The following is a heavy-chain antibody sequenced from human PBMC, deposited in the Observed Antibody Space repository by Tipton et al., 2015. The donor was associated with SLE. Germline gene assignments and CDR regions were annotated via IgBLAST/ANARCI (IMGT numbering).Heavy chain of an antibody. V-gene: IGHV4-31*03. J-gene: IGHJ4*02. CDR3: ARDNNSGYGNFDY. CDR2: IYYSGST. CDR1: GGSISSGGYY. D-gene: IGHD5-12*01. Sequence: TLSLTCTASGGSISSGGYYWSWIRQHPGKGLEWIGYIYYSGSTYYNPSLKSRVTISVDTSKNQFSLKLSSVTAADTAVYYCARDNNSGYGNFDYWGQGTLVTASS.